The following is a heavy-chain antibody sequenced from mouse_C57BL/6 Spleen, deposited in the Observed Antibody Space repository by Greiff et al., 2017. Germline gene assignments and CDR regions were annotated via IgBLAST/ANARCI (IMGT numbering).Heavy chain of an antibody. CDR1: GFTFSDYG. Sequence: EVQRVESGGGLVKPGGSLKLSCAASGFTFSDYGMHWVRQAPEKGLEWVAYISSGSSTIYYADTVKGRFTISRDNAKNTLFLQMTSLRSEDTAMYYCARANWDLAWFAYWGQGTLVTVSA. V-gene: IGHV5-17*01. D-gene: IGHD4-1*02. CDR2: ISSGSSTI. CDR3: ARANWDLAWFAY. J-gene: IGHJ3*01.